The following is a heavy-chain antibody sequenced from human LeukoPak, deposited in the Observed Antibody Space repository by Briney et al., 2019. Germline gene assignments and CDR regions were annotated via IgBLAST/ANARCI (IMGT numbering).Heavy chain of an antibody. CDR1: GFTFSSYG. J-gene: IGHJ4*02. Sequence: GGSLRLSCAASGFTFSSYGMHWVRQAPGKGLEWVSYISSSGTTIYYADSVKGRFTISRDNTKNSLYLQMNSLRAEDTAVYYCARGYTWKASGAGRGWFSPSLDVGFDYWGQGTLVTVSS. CDR2: ISSSGTTI. V-gene: IGHV3-48*01. CDR3: ARGYTWKASGAGRGWFSPSLDVGFDY. D-gene: IGHD6-19*01.